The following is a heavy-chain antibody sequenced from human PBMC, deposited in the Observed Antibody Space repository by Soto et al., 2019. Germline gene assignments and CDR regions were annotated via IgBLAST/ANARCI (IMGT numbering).Heavy chain of an antibody. CDR2: TYYRSKWYN. CDR3: ARDPRYSSGWYGTPMGYYYYGMDV. CDR1: GDSVSSNSAA. J-gene: IGHJ6*02. D-gene: IGHD6-19*01. V-gene: IGHV6-1*01. Sequence: QVQLQQSGPGLVKPSQTLSLTCAISGDSVSSNSAAWNWIRQSPSRGLEWLGRTYYRSKWYNDYAVSVKSRITINPDTSKNQFSLQLNSVTPEDTAVYYCARDPRYSSGWYGTPMGYYYYGMDVWGQGTTVTVSS.